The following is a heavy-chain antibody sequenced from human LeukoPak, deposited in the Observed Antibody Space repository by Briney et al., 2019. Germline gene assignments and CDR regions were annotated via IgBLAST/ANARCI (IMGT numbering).Heavy chain of an antibody. D-gene: IGHD6-19*01. V-gene: IGHV3-13*04. CDR3: SRVGSSGWPNYFDS. Sequence: PGGSLRLSCAASGFTFSSYDMHWVRQATGKGLEWVSGIGTSGDPYYAGSVKGRFTISRENAKNSLYLQMNSLTAGDTAVYFCSRVGSSGWPNYFDSWGQGTLVTVSS. CDR2: IGTSGDP. CDR1: GFTFSSYD. J-gene: IGHJ4*02.